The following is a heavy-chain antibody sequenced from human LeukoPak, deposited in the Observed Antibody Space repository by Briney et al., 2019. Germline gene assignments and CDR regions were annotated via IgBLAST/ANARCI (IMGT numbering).Heavy chain of an antibody. J-gene: IGHJ4*02. Sequence: GGSLRLSCAASGFTFSSYSMNWVRQAPGKGLEWVSSISSSSSYIYYADSVKGRFTISKDNAKNSLYLQMNSLRAEEPAVYYCARDGYSYGIDYWGQGTLVTVSS. CDR2: ISSSSSYI. CDR3: ARDGYSYGIDY. V-gene: IGHV3-21*01. CDR1: GFTFSSYS. D-gene: IGHD5-18*01.